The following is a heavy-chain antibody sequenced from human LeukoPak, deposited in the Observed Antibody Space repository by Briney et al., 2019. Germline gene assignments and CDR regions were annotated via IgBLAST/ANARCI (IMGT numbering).Heavy chain of an antibody. D-gene: IGHD3-3*01. CDR1: GYTFTNYY. J-gene: IGHJ6*02. Sequence: ASVKVSCKASGYTFTNYYMHWVRQAPGQGLEWMGIINPTGGSTSYAQQFQGRVTMTRDTSTSTVYMELSSLRSEDTAVYYCARGYYDFWSGYPAGMDVWGQGTTVTVSS. V-gene: IGHV1-46*01. CDR2: INPTGGST. CDR3: ARGYYDFWSGYPAGMDV.